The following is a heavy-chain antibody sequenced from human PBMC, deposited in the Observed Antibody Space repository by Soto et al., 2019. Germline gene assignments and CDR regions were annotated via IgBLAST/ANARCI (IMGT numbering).Heavy chain of an antibody. CDR1: GFTFDSCV. D-gene: IGHD6-13*01. CDR3: VKNPPSERMQPDYGMDV. CDR2: ISGSGRYT. V-gene: IGHV3-23*01. J-gene: IGHJ6*02. Sequence: PGGSLRLSCAASGFTFDSCVMSWVRQAPGKGLEWLSLISGSGRYTDYADSVKGRFTISRDNSKNTLYLQMNSLRVEDTAVYYCVKNPPSERMQPDYGMDVWGQGTTVTVSS.